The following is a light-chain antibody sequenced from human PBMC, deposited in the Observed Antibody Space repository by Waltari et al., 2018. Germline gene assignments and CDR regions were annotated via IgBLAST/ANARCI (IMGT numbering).Light chain of an antibody. CDR2: KVS. V-gene: IGKV2-30*02. CDR3: MQGTHWPYT. CDR1: QSLVHSDGNTY. Sequence: DVVMTQSPLSLPVTLGQPASISCRSSQSLVHSDGNTYLYLFQQRPGQSPRRLIYKVSKRDGGVPDRFSGSGSGTDFTLKISRVEAEDVGVYSCMQGTHWPYTFGQGTKLE. J-gene: IGKJ2*01.